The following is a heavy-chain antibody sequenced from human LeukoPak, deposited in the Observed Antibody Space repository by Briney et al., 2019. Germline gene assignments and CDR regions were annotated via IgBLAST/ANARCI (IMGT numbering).Heavy chain of an antibody. Sequence: SETLSLTCTVSGGFISSYYWSWIRQPPGKGLEWIGEINHSGSTNYNPSLKSRVTISVDTSKNQFSLKLSSVTAADTAVYYCARRTSGLSSGWPYWGQGTLVTVSS. J-gene: IGHJ4*02. CDR2: INHSGST. V-gene: IGHV4-34*01. CDR1: GGFISSYY. D-gene: IGHD6-19*01. CDR3: ARRTSGLSSGWPY.